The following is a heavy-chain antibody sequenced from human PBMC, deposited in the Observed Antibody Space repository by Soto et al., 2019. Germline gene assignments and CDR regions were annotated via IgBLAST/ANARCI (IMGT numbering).Heavy chain of an antibody. CDR1: GYTFPSYG. CDR2: ISAYKGNT. Sequence: ASVKVSCKDSGYTFPSYGMSWVRQAPGQGLEWMGWISAYKGNTNYAQKLQGRVTMTTDTSTSTAYMELRSLRSDDTAVYYCARDFRSGYDTFDYWGQGTLVTVSS. D-gene: IGHD3-3*01. V-gene: IGHV1-18*01. J-gene: IGHJ4*02. CDR3: ARDFRSGYDTFDY.